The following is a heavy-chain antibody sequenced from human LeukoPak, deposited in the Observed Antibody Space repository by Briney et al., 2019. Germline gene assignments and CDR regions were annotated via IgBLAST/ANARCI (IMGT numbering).Heavy chain of an antibody. CDR1: GGSFSGYY. Sequence: PSETLSLTCAVYGGSFSGYYWSWIRQPPGKGLEWIGYIYHSGSTYYNPSLKSRVTISVDRSKNQFSLKLSSVTAADTAVYYCARGRDYYDSSGYYSAPFDYWGQGTLVTVSS. D-gene: IGHD3-22*01. V-gene: IGHV4-34*01. CDR2: IYHSGST. J-gene: IGHJ4*02. CDR3: ARGRDYYDSSGYYSAPFDY.